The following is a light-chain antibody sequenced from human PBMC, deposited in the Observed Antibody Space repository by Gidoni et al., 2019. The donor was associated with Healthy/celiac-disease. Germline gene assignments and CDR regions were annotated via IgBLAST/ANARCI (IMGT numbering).Light chain of an antibody. J-gene: IGLJ2*01. V-gene: IGLV1-44*01. CDR3: AAWDDSLNGVV. Sequence: QSVLTQPPSASRTPGQRVTISCSGSSSNIGSNTVNWYPHLPGSAPNLLIYSNNQRPSGVPDRFSGSKSGTSASLAISGLQSEDEADYYCAAWDDSLNGVVFGGGTKLTVL. CDR1: SSNIGSNT. CDR2: SNN.